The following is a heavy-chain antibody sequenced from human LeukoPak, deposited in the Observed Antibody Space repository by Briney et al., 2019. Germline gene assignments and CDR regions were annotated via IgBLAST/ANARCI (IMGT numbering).Heavy chain of an antibody. V-gene: IGHV4-30-2*01. CDR2: IYHSGST. Sequence: SQTLSLTCAVSGGSISSGGYSWSWIRQPPGKGLEWIGYIYHSGSTYYNPSLKSRVTISVDRSKNQFSLKLSSVTAADTAVYYCARGVYIAAAQYAYWGQGTLVTVSS. CDR3: ARGVYIAAAQYAY. D-gene: IGHD6-13*01. J-gene: IGHJ4*02. CDR1: GGSISSGGYS.